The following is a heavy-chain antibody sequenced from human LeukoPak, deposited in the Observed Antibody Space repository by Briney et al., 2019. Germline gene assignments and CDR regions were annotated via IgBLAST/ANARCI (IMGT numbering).Heavy chain of an antibody. V-gene: IGHV3-21*01. D-gene: IGHD5-24*01. CDR2: ISERRSFI. Sequence: PGGSLRLSCSSSGFTFSTYSMNWVRQAPGKGLEWVASISERRSFIHYADSVKGRFTISRDNAKSSLFLQINSLRAEDTAVYFCATQEEGYKPYFGHWGQGTLVTVSS. CDR3: ATQEEGYKPYFGH. CDR1: GFTFSTYS. J-gene: IGHJ4*02.